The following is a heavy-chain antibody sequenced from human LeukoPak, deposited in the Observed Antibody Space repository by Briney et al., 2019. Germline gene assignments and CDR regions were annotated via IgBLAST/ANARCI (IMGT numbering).Heavy chain of an antibody. CDR3: ARVTHTELSTWFDP. Sequence: ASVKVSCKASDYIFTSYGISWVRQAPGQGLEWMGWISAYNGNTNYAQKFQGRVTMTTDTSTSTAYMELRSLRSEDTAVYYCARVTHTELSTWFDPWGQGTLVTVSS. D-gene: IGHD5-18*01. J-gene: IGHJ5*02. CDR1: DYIFTSYG. V-gene: IGHV1-18*01. CDR2: ISAYNGNT.